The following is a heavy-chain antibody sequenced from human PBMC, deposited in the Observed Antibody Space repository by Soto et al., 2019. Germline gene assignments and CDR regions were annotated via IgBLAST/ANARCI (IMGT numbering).Heavy chain of an antibody. D-gene: IGHD2-8*01. Sequence: EVQLVESGGGLVQPGGSLRLSCVASGFTVSNNYMTWVRQAPGKGLEWVANMYSGGGTYYTASVKGRFTISRDRSTNTLYLQMDNVRAEDTAVYYCARYPGVNWAWGKGTAVTVSS. CDR1: GFTVSNNY. V-gene: IGHV3-66*01. J-gene: IGHJ6*04. CDR2: MYSGGGT. CDR3: ARYPGVNWA.